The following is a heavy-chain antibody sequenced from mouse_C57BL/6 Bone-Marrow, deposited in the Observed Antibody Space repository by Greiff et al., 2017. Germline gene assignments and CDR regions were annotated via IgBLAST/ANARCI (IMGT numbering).Heavy chain of an antibody. D-gene: IGHD1-1*01. V-gene: IGHV14-4*01. CDR2: IDPENGDT. CDR3: TTHYGSSGGYFDY. CDR1: GFNIKDDY. J-gene: IGHJ2*01. Sequence: EVQLQQSGAELVRPGASVKLSCTASGFNIKDDYMHWVKQRPEQGLEWIGWIDPENGDTEYASKFQGKATITADTSSNTAYLQLSRLTSEDTAVYYFTTHYGSSGGYFDYWGQGTTLTVSS.